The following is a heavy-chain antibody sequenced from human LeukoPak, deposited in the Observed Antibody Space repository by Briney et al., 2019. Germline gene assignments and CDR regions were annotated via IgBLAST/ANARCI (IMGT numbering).Heavy chain of an antibody. V-gene: IGHV3-7*01. J-gene: IGHJ6*03. D-gene: IGHD1-26*01. CDR2: IKQDGTEK. Sequence: GGSLRLSCAASGFTVSDNYMSWVRQTPGKGLEWVANIKQDGTEKYYVASVKGRFTISRDDAQNSLYLQMNSLRVEDTAVYYCARGSRGTYPHRPAYYWYMDVWGKGTTVTVSS. CDR1: GFTVSDNY. CDR3: ARGSRGTYPHRPAYYWYMDV.